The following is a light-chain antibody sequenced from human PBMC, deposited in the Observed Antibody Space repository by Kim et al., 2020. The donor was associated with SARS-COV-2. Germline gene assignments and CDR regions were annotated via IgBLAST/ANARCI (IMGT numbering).Light chain of an antibody. CDR3: QQSYSAIEGLT. CDR2: AAS. V-gene: IGKV1-39*01. J-gene: IGKJ4*01. CDR1: QRISRY. Sequence: GDRVTVTCRASQRISRYLNLYQQIPGKAPKLLIYAASRLQSGVPSRYSGSGSGKDFTLTINSLQPEDFATYYCQQSYSAIEGLTFGGGTKVDIK.